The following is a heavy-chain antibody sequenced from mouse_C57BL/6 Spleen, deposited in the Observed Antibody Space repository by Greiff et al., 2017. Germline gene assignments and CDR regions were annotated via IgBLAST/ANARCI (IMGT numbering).Heavy chain of an antibody. J-gene: IGHJ4*01. CDR3: ARGIEDY. Sequence: EVQLQQSGPELVKPGASVKISCKASGYTFTDYYMNWVKQSHGKSLEWIGDINPNNGGTSYNQKFKGKATLTVDKSSSTAYMELRSLTSEDSAVYYCARGIEDYWGQGTSGTVSS. V-gene: IGHV1-26*01. CDR1: GYTFTDYY. CDR2: INPNNGGT.